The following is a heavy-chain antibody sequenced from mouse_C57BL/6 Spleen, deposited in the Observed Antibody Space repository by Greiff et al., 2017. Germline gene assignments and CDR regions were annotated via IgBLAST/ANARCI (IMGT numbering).Heavy chain of an antibody. CDR3: AIGDWFAY. CDR1: GYTFTDYY. J-gene: IGHJ3*01. V-gene: IGHV1-26*01. Sequence: VQLQQSGPELVKPGASVKISCKASGYTFTDYYMNWVKQSHGKSLEWIGDINPNNGGTSYNQKFKGKATLTVDKSSSTAYMELRSLTSEDSAVYYGAIGDWFAYWGQGTLVTVSA. CDR2: INPNNGGT.